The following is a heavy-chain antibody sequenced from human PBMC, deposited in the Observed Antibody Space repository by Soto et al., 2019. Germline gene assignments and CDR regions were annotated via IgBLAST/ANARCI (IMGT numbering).Heavy chain of an antibody. V-gene: IGHV3-30-3*01. Sequence: QVQLVESGGGVVLPGRSLRLSCAASGFTFSTYAMHWVRQAPGKGLEWVAVISYDGSNKYYADSAKGRFTISRDNSKKTLYLQMNRLRGEDTAVYYWAREGDRGDDDDPYYYGMDVWGQGTTVTVSS. CDR1: GFTFSTYA. J-gene: IGHJ6*02. CDR3: AREGDRGDDDDPYYYGMDV. D-gene: IGHD5-12*01. CDR2: ISYDGSNK.